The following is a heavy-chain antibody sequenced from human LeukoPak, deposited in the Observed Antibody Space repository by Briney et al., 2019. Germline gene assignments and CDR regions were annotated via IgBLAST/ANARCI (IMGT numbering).Heavy chain of an antibody. J-gene: IGHJ4*02. CDR3: ARGGRVINY. CDR2: IKQDGREK. V-gene: IGHV3-7*01. D-gene: IGHD3-16*02. Sequence: GESLRLSCATSGYTFSSYWMSWGRQAPARGLEWVANIKQDGREKYYVDSVKGRFTISRDNAKNSLYLQMNSLRAEDTAVYYCARGGRVINYWGQGTLVTVSS. CDR1: GYTFSSYW.